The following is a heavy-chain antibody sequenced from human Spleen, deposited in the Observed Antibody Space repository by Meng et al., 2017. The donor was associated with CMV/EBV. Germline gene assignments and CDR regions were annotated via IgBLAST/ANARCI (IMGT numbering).Heavy chain of an antibody. D-gene: IGHD2-2*01. V-gene: IGHV1-69*05. CDR1: GDPFSTHA. Sequence: ASGDPFSTHAITWGRQAPGQGLEWMGGIIPALGSSYYAQKFQGRVTISTDDSTTTAYMELTSLRSDDTAVYFCAVSIVVIPAVVLDSWGPGTLVTVSS. CDR2: IIPALGSS. CDR3: AVSIVVIPAVVLDS. J-gene: IGHJ4*02.